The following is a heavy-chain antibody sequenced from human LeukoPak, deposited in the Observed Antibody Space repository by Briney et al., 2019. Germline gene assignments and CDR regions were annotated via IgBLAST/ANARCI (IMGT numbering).Heavy chain of an antibody. V-gene: IGHV3-9*01. Sequence: GRSLRLSCAASGFTFDDYAMHCVRQAPGKGLEWVSGISWNSGSIGYADSVKGRFTISRDNAKNSLYLQMNSLRAEDTALYYCAKAGWFGEPHPGSFDYWGQGTLVTVSS. J-gene: IGHJ4*02. CDR2: ISWNSGSI. D-gene: IGHD3-10*01. CDR3: AKAGWFGEPHPGSFDY. CDR1: GFTFDDYA.